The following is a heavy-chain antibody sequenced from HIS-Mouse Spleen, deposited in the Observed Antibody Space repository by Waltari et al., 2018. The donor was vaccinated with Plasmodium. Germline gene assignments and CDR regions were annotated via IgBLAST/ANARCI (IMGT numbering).Heavy chain of an antibody. CDR3: ASRWTEQYSGSYYAFDI. Sequence: EVQLVESGGGLIQPGGSLRLSCAASGFTVSSNYMSWVRQAPGKGLEWVSVIYSGCSTYYADSVKGRFTISRDNSKNTLYLQMNSLRAEDTAVYYCASRWTEQYSGSYYAFDIWGQGTMVTVSS. V-gene: IGHV3-53*01. CDR1: GFTVSSNY. D-gene: IGHD1-26*01. CDR2: IYSGCST. J-gene: IGHJ3*02.